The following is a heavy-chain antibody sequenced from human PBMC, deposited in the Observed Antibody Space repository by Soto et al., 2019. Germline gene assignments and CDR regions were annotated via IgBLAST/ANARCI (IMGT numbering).Heavy chain of an antibody. CDR2: ISGSGGST. J-gene: IGHJ4*02. CDR1: GFTFSSYA. V-gene: IGHV3-23*01. CDR3: AKDQEYSGSYCPFDY. D-gene: IGHD1-26*01. Sequence: PGGSLRLSCAASGFTFSSYAMSWVRQAPGKGLEWVSAISGSGGSTYYADSVKGRFTISRDNSKNTLYLQMNSLRAEDTAVYYCAKDQEYSGSYCPFDYWGQGTLVTVSS.